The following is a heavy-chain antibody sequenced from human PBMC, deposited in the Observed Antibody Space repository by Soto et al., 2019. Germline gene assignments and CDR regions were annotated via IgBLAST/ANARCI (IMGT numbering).Heavy chain of an antibody. Sequence: QVQLVQSGAEVKKPGSSVKVSCKASGGTFSSYAISWVRQAAGQGLEWMGGIIPIFGTANYAQKFQGRVTITADESTSTAYMELSSLRSEDTAVYYCARARVEGSKAGTKVLVFDYWGQGTLVTVSS. V-gene: IGHV1-69*01. CDR3: ARARVEGSKAGTKVLVFDY. CDR1: GGTFSSYA. CDR2: IIPIFGTA. J-gene: IGHJ4*02. D-gene: IGHD1-1*01.